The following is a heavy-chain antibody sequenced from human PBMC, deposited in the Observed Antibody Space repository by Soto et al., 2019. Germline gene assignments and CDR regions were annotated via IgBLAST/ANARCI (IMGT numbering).Heavy chain of an antibody. Sequence: EVQLLESGGGLVQPGGSLRLSCAASGFTFSSYAMSWVRQAPGKGLEWVSAISGSGGSTYYADSVKGRFTISRDNSKNTLYLQMNSLRAEDTAVYYCAKDGGRYSSGWALPGYWGQGTLVTVSS. J-gene: IGHJ4*02. CDR2: ISGSGGST. CDR3: AKDGGRYSSGWALPGY. CDR1: GFTFSSYA. V-gene: IGHV3-23*01. D-gene: IGHD6-19*01.